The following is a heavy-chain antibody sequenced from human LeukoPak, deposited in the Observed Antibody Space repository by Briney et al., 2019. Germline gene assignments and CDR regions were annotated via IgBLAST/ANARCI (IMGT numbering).Heavy chain of an antibody. V-gene: IGHV3-66*02. Sequence: GGSLRLSCAASGFTVSSNYMSWVRQAPGKGLEWVSVIYSGGSTYYADSVKGRFTISRDNSKNTLYLQMNSLRAEDTAVYYCAKEGYYDSSGWGNSMDVWGQGTTVTVSS. D-gene: IGHD3-22*01. J-gene: IGHJ6*02. CDR3: AKEGYYDSSGWGNSMDV. CDR2: IYSGGST. CDR1: GFTVSSNY.